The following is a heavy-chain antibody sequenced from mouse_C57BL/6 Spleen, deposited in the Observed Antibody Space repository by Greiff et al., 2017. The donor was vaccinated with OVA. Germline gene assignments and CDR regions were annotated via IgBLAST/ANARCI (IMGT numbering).Heavy chain of an antibody. J-gene: IGHJ4*01. V-gene: IGHV2-6*03. CDR1: GFSLTSYG. CDR2: IWSDGST. CDR3: ARQTGTNYAMDY. Sequence: VQLVESGPGLVAPSQSLSITCTVSGFSLTSYGVHWVRQPPGKGLEWLVVIWSDGSTTYNSALKSRLSISQDNSTSQVFLKMNSIQTDDTAMYYCARQTGTNYAMDYWGQGTSVTVSS. D-gene: IGHD4-1*01.